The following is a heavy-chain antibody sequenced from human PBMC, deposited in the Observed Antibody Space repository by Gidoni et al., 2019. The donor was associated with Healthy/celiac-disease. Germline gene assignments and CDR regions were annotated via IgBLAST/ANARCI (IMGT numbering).Heavy chain of an antibody. CDR2: ISGSGGST. J-gene: IGHJ4*02. CDR3: AKEPKELVVVVAAVFDY. CDR1: GFTFSSYA. V-gene: IGHV3-23*01. D-gene: IGHD2-15*01. Sequence: EVQLLESGGGLVQPGGSLRLSCAASGFTFSSYAMSWVRQAPGKGLEWVSAISGSGGSTYYADSVKGRFTISRDNSKNTLYLQMNSLRAEDTAVYYCAKEPKELVVVVAAVFDYWGQGTLVTVSS.